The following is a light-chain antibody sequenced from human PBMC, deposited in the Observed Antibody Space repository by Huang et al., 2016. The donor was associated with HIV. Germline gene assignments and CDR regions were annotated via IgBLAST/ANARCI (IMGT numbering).Light chain of an antibody. V-gene: IGKV3-15*01. CDR3: QQYNNWPPVT. Sequence: EIVMTQSPATLSVSPGERATLSCRASQSVSSNLAWYQQTPGQAPRLLIYGASTRATGSPARFSGSGSGTEFTLTISSLQSEDFAVYYCQQYNNWPPVTFGQGTKVEIK. CDR1: QSVSSN. J-gene: IGKJ1*01. CDR2: GAS.